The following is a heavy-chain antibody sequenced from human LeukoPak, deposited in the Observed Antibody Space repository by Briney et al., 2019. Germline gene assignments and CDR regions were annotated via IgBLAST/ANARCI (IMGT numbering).Heavy chain of an antibody. CDR3: ATVRIIEGYSDAFDI. V-gene: IGHV3-53*01. Sequence: GGSLRLSCAASGFSVSNNYISWVRQAPGKGLEWISVIYSGGSTYYGDSVKGRFTISRDNSKNTLYLQMNSLTVEDTAVYYCATVRIIEGYSDAFDIWGQGTLVTVSS. J-gene: IGHJ3*02. D-gene: IGHD3-22*01. CDR2: IYSGGST. CDR1: GFSVSNNY.